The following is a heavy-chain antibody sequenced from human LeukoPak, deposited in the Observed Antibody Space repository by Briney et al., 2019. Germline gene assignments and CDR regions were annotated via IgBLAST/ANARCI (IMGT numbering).Heavy chain of an antibody. J-gene: IGHJ2*01. D-gene: IGHD3-3*01. V-gene: IGHV3-7*01. CDR2: IKQDGSEK. CDR3: TRAKTVGGITIPFDL. CDR1: GFSFNSYW. Sequence: PGGSLRLSCAASGFSFNSYWMSWVRQAPGKRLEWAANIKQDGSEKKYVDSVKGRFTISRDNAKNSLFLQMDSLRAEDTAVYYCTRAKTVGGITIPFDLGGRGTQVTVSS.